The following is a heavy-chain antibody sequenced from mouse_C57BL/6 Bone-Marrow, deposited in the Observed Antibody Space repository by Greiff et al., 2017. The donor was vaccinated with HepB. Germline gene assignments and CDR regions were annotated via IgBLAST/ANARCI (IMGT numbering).Heavy chain of an antibody. CDR1: GYTFTSYR. V-gene: IGHV1-55*01. D-gene: IGHD1-1*01. J-gene: IGHJ4*01. CDR2: IYPGSGST. Sequence: VQLQQPGAELVKPGASVKMSCKASGYTFTSYRITWVKQRPGQGLEWIGDIYPGSGSTNYNEKFKSKATLTVDTSSSTAYMQLSSLTSEDSAVYYCARPYYYGSSLPYAMDYWGQGTSVTVSS. CDR3: ARPYYYGSSLPYAMDY.